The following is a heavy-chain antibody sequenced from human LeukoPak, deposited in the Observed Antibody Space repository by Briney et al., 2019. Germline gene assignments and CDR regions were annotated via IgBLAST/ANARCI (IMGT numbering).Heavy chain of an antibody. CDR3: ARVMSVDTAVLDY. Sequence: PGGSLRLSCAASGFTFSDHYMDWVRQAPGKGLEWIGRTRKKANSYTTEYAASVKGRFTISRDDSKNSLYLQMKSLETEDTAVYYCARVMSVDTAVLDYWGQGTLVTVSS. D-gene: IGHD5-18*01. CDR2: TRKKANSYTT. V-gene: IGHV3-72*01. J-gene: IGHJ4*02. CDR1: GFTFSDHY.